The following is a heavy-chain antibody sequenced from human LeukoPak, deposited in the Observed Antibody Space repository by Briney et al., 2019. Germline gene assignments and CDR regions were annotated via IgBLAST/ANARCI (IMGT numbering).Heavy chain of an antibody. CDR3: ARLNAAAGTPYYYYGMDV. V-gene: IGHV3-53*01. Sequence: GGSLRLSCAASGFTVSSNYMSWVRQAPGKGLEWVSVIYSGGSTYYADSVKGRFTISRDNSKNTLYLQMNSLRAEDTAVYYCARLNAAAGTPYYYYGMDVWGQGTTVTVSS. D-gene: IGHD6-13*01. CDR1: GFTVSSNY. CDR2: IYSGGST. J-gene: IGHJ6*02.